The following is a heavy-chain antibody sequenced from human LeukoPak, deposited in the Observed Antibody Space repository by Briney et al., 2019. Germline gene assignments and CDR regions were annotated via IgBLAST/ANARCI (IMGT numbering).Heavy chain of an antibody. D-gene: IGHD4-23*01. CDR3: ARADTVVINYFDY. CDR2: IYYSGST. Sequence: SQTLSLTCTVSGGSLSSGGYYWSWIRQHPGKGLEWIGYIYYSGSTYYNPSLKSRVTISVDTSKNQFSLKLSSVTAADTAVYYCARADTVVINYFDYWGQGTLVTVSS. CDR1: GGSLSSGGYY. J-gene: IGHJ4*02. V-gene: IGHV4-31*03.